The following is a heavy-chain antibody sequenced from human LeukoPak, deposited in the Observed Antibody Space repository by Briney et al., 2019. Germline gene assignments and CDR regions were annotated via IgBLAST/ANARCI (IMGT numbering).Heavy chain of an antibody. J-gene: IGHJ4*02. V-gene: IGHV4-34*01. CDR3: ARGSGSYYQTFDY. CDR2: INHFGST. CDR1: GGSFIGYY. Sequence: TSETLSLTCAVYGGSFIGYYWSWIRQPPGKGLEWIGEINHFGSTNYNPSLKSRVTISVDTSKNQFSLKLSSVTAADTAVYYCARGSGSYYQTFDYWGQGTLVIVSS. D-gene: IGHD3-10*01.